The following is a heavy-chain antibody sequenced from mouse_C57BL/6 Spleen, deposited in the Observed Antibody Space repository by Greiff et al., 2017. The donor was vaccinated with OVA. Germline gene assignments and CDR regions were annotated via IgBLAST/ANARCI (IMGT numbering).Heavy chain of an antibody. J-gene: IGHJ2*01. Sequence: EVMLVESGGDLVKPGGSLKLSCAASGFTFSSYGMSWVRQTPDKRLEWVATISSGGSYTYYPDSVKGRFTISRDNAKNTLYLQMSSLKSEDTAMYYCARQLRLRYFDYWGQGTTLTDSS. CDR1: GFTFSSYG. D-gene: IGHD3-2*02. CDR3: ARQLRLRYFDY. CDR2: ISSGGSYT. V-gene: IGHV5-6*02.